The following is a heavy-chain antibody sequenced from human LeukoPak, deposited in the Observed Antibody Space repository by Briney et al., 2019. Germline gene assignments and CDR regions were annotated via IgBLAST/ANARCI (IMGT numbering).Heavy chain of an antibody. CDR2: INYSGST. V-gene: IGHV4-59*08. CDR1: GFTFSSYW. Sequence: GSLRLSCAASGFTFSSYWMSWVRQPPGKGLEWIGYINYSGSTSYNPSLKSRVTISVDTSKNQFSLNLTSVTAADTAVYFCARSGISGTYDYYYYGMDVWGQGTTVTVSS. CDR3: ARSGISGTYDYYYYGMDV. D-gene: IGHD3-10*01. J-gene: IGHJ6*02.